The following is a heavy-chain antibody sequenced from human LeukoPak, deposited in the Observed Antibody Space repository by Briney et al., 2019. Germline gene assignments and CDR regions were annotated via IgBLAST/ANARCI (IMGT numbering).Heavy chain of an antibody. D-gene: IGHD3-10*01. J-gene: IGHJ4*02. Sequence: SETLSLTCTVSGVSISSYYWSWIRQPPGKGLEWIGYIYYSGSTNYNPALKSRVTISVDTSKNQFSLELSSVTAADTAVYYCARGFATTTYFYGSGSSGVDDYWGQGTLVTVSS. CDR3: ARGFATTTYFYGSGSSGVDDY. V-gene: IGHV4-59*12. CDR2: IYYSGST. CDR1: GVSISSYY.